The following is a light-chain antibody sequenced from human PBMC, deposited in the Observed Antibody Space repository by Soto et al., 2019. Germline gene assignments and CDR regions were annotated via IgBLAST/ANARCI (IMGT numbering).Light chain of an antibody. Sequence: DIQMTPAPSTLAASVVDRVTISCRASQSISTYLAWYRHKPGEAPKLLIYKASTLERGVPSRFSGSGSGTDFTLTISSLQPDDFATYYCQHYNSYSEAFGQGTKVDI. CDR2: KAS. CDR1: QSISTY. CDR3: QHYNSYSEA. V-gene: IGKV1-5*03. J-gene: IGKJ1*01.